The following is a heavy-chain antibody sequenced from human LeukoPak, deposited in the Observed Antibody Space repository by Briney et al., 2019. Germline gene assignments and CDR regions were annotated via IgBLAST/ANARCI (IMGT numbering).Heavy chain of an antibody. V-gene: IGHV4-34*12. J-gene: IGHJ4*02. Sequence: SETLSLTCGVYGGSLSDYYWTWIRQSPGKGLEWIGEIIYSGRTNYNPSLKSRVTISIDTSKNQFSLKLSSVTAADTAVYYCAREWSSYGRIDYWGQGTLVTVSS. D-gene: IGHD5-18*01. CDR2: IIYSGRT. CDR3: AREWSSYGRIDY. CDR1: GGSLSDYY.